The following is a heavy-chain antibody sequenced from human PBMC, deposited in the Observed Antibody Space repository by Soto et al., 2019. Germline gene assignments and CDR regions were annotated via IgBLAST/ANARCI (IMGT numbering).Heavy chain of an antibody. Sequence: ASVKVSCKASGYTFTSCDINWVRQATGQGLEWMGWMNPSGGNRGCAQKFQGRVTMTRNTSTSTAYMELSSLSSEDTAVYYCAPNYDYWSGYFVNWGQGTLVTVSS. J-gene: IGHJ4*02. V-gene: IGHV1-8*01. CDR3: APNYDYWSGYFVN. D-gene: IGHD3-3*01. CDR1: GYTFTSCD. CDR2: MNPSGGNR.